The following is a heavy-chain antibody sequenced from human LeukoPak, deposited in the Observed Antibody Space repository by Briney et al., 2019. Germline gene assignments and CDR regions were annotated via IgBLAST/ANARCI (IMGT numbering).Heavy chain of an antibody. D-gene: IGHD5-12*01. V-gene: IGHV4-61*02. CDR1: GYSISSSYY. CDR2: IYTSGST. J-gene: IGHJ6*03. Sequence: KPSETLSLTCAVSGYSISSSYYWSWIRQPAGKGLEWIGRIYTSGSTNYNPSLKSRVTISVDTSKNQFSLKLSSVTAADTAVYYCATSGYDPHYYYYYMDVWGKGTTVTVSS. CDR3: ATSGYDPHYYYYYMDV.